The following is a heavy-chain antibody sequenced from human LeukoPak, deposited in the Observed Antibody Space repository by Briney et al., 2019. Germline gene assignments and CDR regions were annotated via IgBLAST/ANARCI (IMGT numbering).Heavy chain of an antibody. J-gene: IGHJ4*02. CDR1: GYTFTSYH. CDR2: MDPNNGDT. CDR3: ARGIEEGVDY. D-gene: IGHD1-26*01. Sequence: GASVKVSCKASGYTFTSYHINWVRQAPGQGLEWMGWMDPNNGDTDYAQKFQGRVTMTADSSINTAYMELSSLTSEDAAVYFRARGIEEGVDYWGQGTLVAVSS. V-gene: IGHV1-8*01.